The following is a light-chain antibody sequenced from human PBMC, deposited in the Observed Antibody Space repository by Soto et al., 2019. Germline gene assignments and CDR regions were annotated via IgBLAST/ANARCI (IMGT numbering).Light chain of an antibody. V-gene: IGKV1-33*01. CDR1: QFISTY. CDR3: QQYDNLSLT. Sequence: DIQMTQSPSSLSASVGDRVTITCRASQFISTYLNWYQHIPGRAPKLLIFDASNLETGVPSRFSGSGSGTEFTFTISSLQPEDIATYYCQQYDNLSLTFGGGTKVEIK. CDR2: DAS. J-gene: IGKJ4*01.